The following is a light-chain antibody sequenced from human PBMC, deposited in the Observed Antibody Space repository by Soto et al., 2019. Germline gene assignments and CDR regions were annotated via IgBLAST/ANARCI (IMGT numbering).Light chain of an antibody. CDR2: ENY. V-gene: IGLV1-51*02. Sequence: VLTQPPSVSAAPGQNVTISCSGSSSNIGMTSVSWYQQLPEAAPKLLIHENYKRPSGIPDRFSGSKSGTSATLGITGLQPGDEADYYCGTWDSRLSRDVFGTGTKVTVL. CDR1: SSNIGMTS. CDR3: GTWDSRLSRDV. J-gene: IGLJ1*01.